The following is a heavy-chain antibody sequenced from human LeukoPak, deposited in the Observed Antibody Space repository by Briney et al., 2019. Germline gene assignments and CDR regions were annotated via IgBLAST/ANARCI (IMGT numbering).Heavy chain of an antibody. CDR3: AKAGAAGPYYYYYGMDV. J-gene: IGHJ6*02. D-gene: IGHD6-13*01. Sequence: PGGSLRLSCAASGFTFSSYGMHWVRQAPGKGLEWVAVISYDGSNKYYADSVKGRFTISRDNSKNTLYLQMNSLRAEDTAVYYCAKAGAAGPYYYYYGMDVWGQGTTVTVSS. CDR2: ISYDGSNK. CDR1: GFTFSSYG. V-gene: IGHV3-30*18.